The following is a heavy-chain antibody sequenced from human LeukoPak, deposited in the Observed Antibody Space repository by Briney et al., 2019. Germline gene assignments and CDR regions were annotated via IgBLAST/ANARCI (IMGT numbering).Heavy chain of an antibody. V-gene: IGHV3-21*01. Sequence: GGSLRLSCAASGFTFSSYSMNWVRQAPGKGLGWVSSISSSSSYIYYADSVKGRFTISRDNSKNTLYLQMNSLRAEDTAVYYCAKDTVRPDFFDYWGQGTLVTVSS. CDR2: ISSSSSYI. CDR3: AKDTVRPDFFDY. D-gene: IGHD3-10*01. J-gene: IGHJ4*02. CDR1: GFTFSSYS.